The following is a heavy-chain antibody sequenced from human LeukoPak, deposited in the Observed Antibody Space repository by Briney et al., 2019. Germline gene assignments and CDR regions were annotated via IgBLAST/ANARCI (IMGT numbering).Heavy chain of an antibody. Sequence: GGSLRLSCAASGFTFSSYSMNWVRQAPGKGLEWVSGISWNSDSIGHADSVKGRFTISRDNAKNSLYLQMNSLRAEDTALYYCARDKYFYDRSGYYWYYFDYWGQGTLVTVSS. D-gene: IGHD3-22*01. CDR1: GFTFSSYS. J-gene: IGHJ4*02. V-gene: IGHV3-9*01. CDR3: ARDKYFYDRSGYYWYYFDY. CDR2: ISWNSDSI.